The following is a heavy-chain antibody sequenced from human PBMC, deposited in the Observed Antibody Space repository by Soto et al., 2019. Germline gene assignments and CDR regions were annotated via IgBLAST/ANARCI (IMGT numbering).Heavy chain of an antibody. Sequence: IQLMQSETEVKQPGASVKVSCKTSGYTSPNFGISWVRLAPGQGLEWMGWISAYDGNTNYAQKFQGRVTLTTETSTNSVYMELRSLTSDDTAVYYCARGDARLSAVNVDYWGQGTLVTVSS. J-gene: IGHJ4*02. CDR3: ARGDARLSAVNVDY. D-gene: IGHD2-21*02. CDR1: GYTSPNFG. V-gene: IGHV1-18*01. CDR2: ISAYDGNT.